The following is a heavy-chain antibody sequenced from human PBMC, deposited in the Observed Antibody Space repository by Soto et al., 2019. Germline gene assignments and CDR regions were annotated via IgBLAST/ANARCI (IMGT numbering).Heavy chain of an antibody. Sequence: SETLSLTCSVSGACITSYDWGWIRQPPGKGLEWIGYIYHSGSTNYNPSLKSRVTISVDTSKNQFSLKLSSVTAADTAVYYCARVDMVAYYFDYWSQGTLVTVSS. CDR2: IYHSGST. V-gene: IGHV4-59*01. CDR3: ARVDMVAYYFDY. J-gene: IGHJ4*02. CDR1: GACITSYD. D-gene: IGHD5-12*01.